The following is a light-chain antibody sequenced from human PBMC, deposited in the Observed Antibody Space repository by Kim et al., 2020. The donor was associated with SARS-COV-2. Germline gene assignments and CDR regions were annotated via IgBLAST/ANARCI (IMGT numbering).Light chain of an antibody. J-gene: IGKJ1*01. Sequence: ASTGDRVNITCRASQGIRSYLAWYQQKPGKAPKLLIYAASALQGEVPSRFSGSGPGTDFTLTISCLQSEDFATYYCQQYDSYPRTFGQGTKVDIK. CDR3: QQYDSYPRT. V-gene: IGKV1-8*01. CDR2: AAS. CDR1: QGIRSY.